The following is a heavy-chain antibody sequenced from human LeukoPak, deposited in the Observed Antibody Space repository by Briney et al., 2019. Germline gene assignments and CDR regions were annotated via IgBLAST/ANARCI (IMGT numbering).Heavy chain of an antibody. Sequence: SETLSLTCTVSGDFVSSKYWSWIRQPPGKGLEWIGYIYYSGSTNYNPSLKSRVTISVDTSKNQFSLKLSSVTAADTAVYYCARGTMVRGVTGVFDYWGQGTLVTVSS. D-gene: IGHD3-10*01. CDR2: IYYSGST. CDR3: ARGTMVRGVTGVFDY. CDR1: GDFVSSKY. V-gene: IGHV4-59*02. J-gene: IGHJ4*02.